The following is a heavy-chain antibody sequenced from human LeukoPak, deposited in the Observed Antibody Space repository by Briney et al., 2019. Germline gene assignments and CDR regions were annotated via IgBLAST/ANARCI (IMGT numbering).Heavy chain of an antibody. V-gene: IGHV3-33*01. CDR1: GFTFSSYG. CDR2: IWYDGSNK. CDR3: ARASSSSSTGGCFQH. J-gene: IGHJ1*01. D-gene: IGHD6-6*01. Sequence: PGGSLRLSCAASGFTFSSYGMHWVRQAPGKGLEWVAVIWYDGSNKYYADSVKGRFTISRDNSKNTLYLQMNSLRAEDTAVYYCARASSSSSTGGCFQHWGQGTLVTVSS.